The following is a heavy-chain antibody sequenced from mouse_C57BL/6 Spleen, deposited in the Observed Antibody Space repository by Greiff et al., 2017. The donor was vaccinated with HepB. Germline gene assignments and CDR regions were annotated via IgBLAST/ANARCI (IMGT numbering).Heavy chain of an antibody. D-gene: IGHD2-2*01. CDR1: GYAFTNYL. V-gene: IGHV1-54*01. CDR3: ARSGGYDGGENYFDY. CDR2: INPGSGGT. J-gene: IGHJ2*01. Sequence: QVQLQQSGAELVRPGTSVKVSCKASGYAFTNYLIEWVKQRPGQGLEWIGLINPGSGGTNYNEKFKGKATLTADKSSSTAYMQLSSLTSEDSAVYFCARSGGYDGGENYFDYWGQGTTLTVSS.